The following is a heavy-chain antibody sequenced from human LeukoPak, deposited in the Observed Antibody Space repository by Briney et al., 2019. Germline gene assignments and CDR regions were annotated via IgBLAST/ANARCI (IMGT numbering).Heavy chain of an antibody. J-gene: IGHJ5*02. V-gene: IGHV3-23*01. D-gene: IGHD3-3*01. CDR2: IGTSGNT. CDR1: GFTFSTYA. Sequence: VQPGGSLRLSCAASGFTFSTYATTWVRQAPGKGLEWVSSIGTSGNTYYADSVRGRFTISRENSRNMVYLQMNSLRVEDTATYYCAKGGIGERGSTDAWGQGTLVTVSS. CDR3: AKGGIGERGSTDA.